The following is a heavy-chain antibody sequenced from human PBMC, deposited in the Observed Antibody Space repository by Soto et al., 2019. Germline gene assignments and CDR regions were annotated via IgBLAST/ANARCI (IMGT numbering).Heavy chain of an antibody. J-gene: IGHJ4*02. D-gene: IGHD2-8*02. Sequence: GESLKISCEGSGYSFPNYWISWVRQMSGKGLEWMGTIDPSDTHSYYSPSFQGHVTISADKSLLTAYLQWSSLKASDTAIYYCVRLLRRYCAGPSCPYYFDYWGQGTLVTVSS. CDR1: GYSFPNYW. CDR3: VRLLRRYCAGPSCPYYFDY. V-gene: IGHV5-10-1*01. CDR2: IDPSDTHS.